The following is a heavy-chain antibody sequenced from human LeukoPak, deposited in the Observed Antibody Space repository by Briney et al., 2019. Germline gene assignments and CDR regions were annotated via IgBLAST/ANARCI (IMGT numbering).Heavy chain of an antibody. Sequence: PGGSQRLSCAASGFAFSSFAMGWVRQSPGKGLEWLSTINGGGNTTFYADSVKGRFTISRDNSKNTLYLHMDGLRPDDTAIYYCTKELHVAVAVADYYYFYMDVWGRGTAVSVSS. D-gene: IGHD6-19*01. CDR2: INGGGNTT. CDR1: GFAFSSFA. CDR3: TKELHVAVAVADYYYFYMDV. V-gene: IGHV3-23*01. J-gene: IGHJ6*03.